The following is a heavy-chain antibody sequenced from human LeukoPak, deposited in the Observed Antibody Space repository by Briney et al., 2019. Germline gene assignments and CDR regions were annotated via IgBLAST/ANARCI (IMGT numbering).Heavy chain of an antibody. CDR3: AKDPYCSSTSCYYYYYYGMDV. CDR2: ISGSGGST. D-gene: IGHD2-2*01. J-gene: IGHJ6*02. Sequence: GGSLRLSCAASGFTFSSYAMSWVRQAPGKGLEWVSAISGSGGSTYYADSVKGRFTISRDNSKNTLYLQMNSLGAEDTAVYYCAKDPYCSSTSCYYYYYYGMDVWGQGTTVTVSS. V-gene: IGHV3-23*01. CDR1: GFTFSSYA.